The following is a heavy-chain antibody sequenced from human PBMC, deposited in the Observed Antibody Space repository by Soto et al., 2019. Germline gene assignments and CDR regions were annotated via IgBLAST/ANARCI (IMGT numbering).Heavy chain of an antibody. J-gene: IGHJ6*02. V-gene: IGHV3-53*01. D-gene: IGHD1-26*01. CDR1: GFTVSSNY. CDR2: IYSGGST. Sequence: GGSLRLSCAASGFTVSSNYMSWVRQAPGKGLEWVSVIYSGGSTYYADSVKGRFTISRDNSKNTLYLQMNSLRAEDTAVYYCARDGRSYYYYGMDVWGQGTTVTVSS. CDR3: ARDGRSYYYYGMDV.